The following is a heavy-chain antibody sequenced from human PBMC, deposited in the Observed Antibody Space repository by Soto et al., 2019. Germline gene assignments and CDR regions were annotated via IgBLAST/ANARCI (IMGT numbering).Heavy chain of an antibody. V-gene: IGHV3-30-3*01. CDR1: GFTFSIYA. Sequence: VQLVEAGGGVVQPGRSLRLSCAASGFTFSIYAMNWVRQAPGKGLEWVAFISFDGSKTYYADYVKGRFTISRDNSRNTVYLQMNNLRPGDAAVYHCANLLNVAAAGTPHYYGVDVWGQGTTVTVS. J-gene: IGHJ6*02. CDR2: ISFDGSKT. D-gene: IGHD6-13*01. CDR3: ANLLNVAAAGTPHYYGVDV.